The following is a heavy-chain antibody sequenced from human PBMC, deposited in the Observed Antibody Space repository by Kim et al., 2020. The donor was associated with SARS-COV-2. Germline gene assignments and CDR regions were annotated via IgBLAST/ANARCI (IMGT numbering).Heavy chain of an antibody. D-gene: IGHD1-1*01. V-gene: IGHV1-46*01. CDR1: GYTFTSYY. CDR3: ARGYGRDWYNWNDDPNQDY. CDR2: INPSGGST. Sequence: ASVKVSCKASGYTFTSYYMHWVRQAPGQGLEWMGIINPSGGSTSYAQKFQGRVTMTRDTSTSTVYMELSSLRSEDTAVYYCARGYGRDWYNWNDDPNQDYWGQGTLVTVSS. J-gene: IGHJ4*02.